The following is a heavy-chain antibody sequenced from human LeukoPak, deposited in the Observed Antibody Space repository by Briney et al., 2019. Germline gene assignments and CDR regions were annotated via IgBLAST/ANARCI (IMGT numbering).Heavy chain of an antibody. D-gene: IGHD2-8*01. Sequence: GASMKVSCKASGYIFFDFYMHWVRQAPGQGLEWMGIINPNDGRTTDAQKFQGRVSMTSDTSTSTCYMELSSLRSEDTAVYYCARSYFRDARGGFDYWGQGTLVTVSS. CDR1: GYIFFDFY. J-gene: IGHJ4*02. V-gene: IGHV1-46*01. CDR3: ARSYFRDARGGFDY. CDR2: INPNDGRT.